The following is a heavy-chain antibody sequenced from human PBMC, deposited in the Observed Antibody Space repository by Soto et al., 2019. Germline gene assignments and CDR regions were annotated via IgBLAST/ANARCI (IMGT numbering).Heavy chain of an antibody. V-gene: IGHV3-48*02. CDR3: ARGPSSFYYDSSAYQTLFDY. D-gene: IGHD3-22*01. Sequence: PGGSLRLSCAASGFSFSRYSMNWVRQAPGKWLQWISYISSSSSTIYYIDSVKARFAISRDNAMNSLYLQMNSLRDEDTAIYYCARGPSSFYYDSSAYQTLFDYWGQGALVTVSS. CDR1: GFSFSRYS. CDR2: ISSSSSTI. J-gene: IGHJ4*02.